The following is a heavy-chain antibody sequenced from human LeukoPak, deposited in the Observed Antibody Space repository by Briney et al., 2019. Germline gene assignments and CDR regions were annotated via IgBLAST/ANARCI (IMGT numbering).Heavy chain of an antibody. CDR3: ARDFGSIV. V-gene: IGHV4-59*01. Sequence: SETLSLTCTVSGGSISSYHWSWLRQPPGKGLEWIGYIYYSGSTNYNPSLKSRVTISVDTSKNQFSLKLSSVTAADTAVYYCARDFGSIVWGQGTLVTVSS. D-gene: IGHD1-26*01. CDR1: GGSISSYH. CDR2: IYYSGST. J-gene: IGHJ4*02.